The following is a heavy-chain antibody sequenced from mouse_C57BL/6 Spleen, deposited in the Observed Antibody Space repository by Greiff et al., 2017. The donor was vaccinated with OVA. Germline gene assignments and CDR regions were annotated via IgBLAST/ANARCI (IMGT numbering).Heavy chain of an antibody. D-gene: IGHD1-1*01. J-gene: IGHJ4*01. CDR3: ARQTTLRGLDAMDY. CDR1: GFTFSDYG. CDR2: ISSGSSTI. Sequence: DVHLVESGGGLVKPGGSLKLSCAASGFTFSDYGMHWVRQAPEKGLEWVAYISSGSSTIYYADTVKGRFPLSRDNAKNTLFLQMTILMSKDTAMYYCARQTTLRGLDAMDYWGQGTSVTVSS. V-gene: IGHV5-17*01.